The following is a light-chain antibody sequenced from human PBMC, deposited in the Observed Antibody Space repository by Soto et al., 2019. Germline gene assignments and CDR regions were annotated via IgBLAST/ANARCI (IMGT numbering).Light chain of an antibody. CDR2: GAS. V-gene: IGKV3-15*01. CDR1: QTVSDN. CDR3: QQYNIWPPLYT. J-gene: IGKJ2*01. Sequence: EIVLTQSPATLSASPGERATLSCRASQTVSDNLAWYQQKPGQSPRLLIYGASTRATDIPVRFSGSGSGTEFTLTIRSLQSEDFAVYYCQQYNIWPPLYTFGQGTKL.